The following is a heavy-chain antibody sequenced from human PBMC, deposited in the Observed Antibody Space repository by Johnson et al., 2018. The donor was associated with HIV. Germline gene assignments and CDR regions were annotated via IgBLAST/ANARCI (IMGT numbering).Heavy chain of an antibody. CDR3: ATISVIPSRVNDAFDI. D-gene: IGHD3-16*02. Sequence: VQLVESGGGAVQPGRSLRLSCEASGFTFSSYAMHWVRQAPGMGLEWVSGISWNSGSIGYADSVEGRITISRDNAKNSLYLQMNSLRAEDTAVYYCATISVIPSRVNDAFDIWGQGTVVTVSS. J-gene: IGHJ3*02. CDR2: ISWNSGSI. CDR1: GFTFSSYA. V-gene: IGHV3-9*01.